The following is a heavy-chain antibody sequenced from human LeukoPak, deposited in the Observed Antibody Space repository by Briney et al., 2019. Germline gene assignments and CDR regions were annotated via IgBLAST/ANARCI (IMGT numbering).Heavy chain of an antibody. V-gene: IGHV5-51*01. CDR1: GYSFTRYW. Sequence: GESLKISCKGYGYSFTRYWISWVRQMPGKGLEWMGIIYPGDSDTRYSPSFQGQVTISADKSISTAYLQWSSLKASDTAMYYCARRGHSSSPYYYGMDVWGQGTTVTVSS. CDR2: IYPGDSDT. CDR3: ARRGHSSSPYYYGMDV. J-gene: IGHJ6*02. D-gene: IGHD6-13*01.